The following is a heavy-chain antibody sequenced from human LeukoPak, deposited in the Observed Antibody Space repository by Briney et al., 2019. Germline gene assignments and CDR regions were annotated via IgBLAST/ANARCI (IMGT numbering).Heavy chain of an antibody. Sequence: GGSLRLSCAASGFTFDNHAMTWVRQAPGKGLEWVSVITGSGDARYYADSVKGRFTISRDNSKNTLHLQMNTLRVEDTALYYCAKDIMTSYYGTSGYYFDYWGQGTLVTVSS. CDR3: AKDIMTSYYGTSGYYFDY. V-gene: IGHV3-23*01. CDR2: ITGSGDAR. J-gene: IGHJ4*02. CDR1: GFTFDNHA. D-gene: IGHD3-3*01.